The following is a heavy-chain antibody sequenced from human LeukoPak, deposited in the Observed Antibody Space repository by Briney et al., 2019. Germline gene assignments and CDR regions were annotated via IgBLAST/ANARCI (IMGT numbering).Heavy chain of an antibody. D-gene: IGHD6-13*01. CDR2: IIPIFGTA. V-gene: IGHV1-69*06. CDR3: ARDRVEEVAAAGTGY. CDR1: GGTFSSYA. J-gene: IGHJ4*02. Sequence: ASVKVSCKASGGTFSSYAISWVRQAPGQGLEWMRRIIPIFGTANYAQKFQGRVTITADKSTSTAYMELSSLRSEDTAVYYCARDRVEEVAAAGTGYWGQGTLVTVSS.